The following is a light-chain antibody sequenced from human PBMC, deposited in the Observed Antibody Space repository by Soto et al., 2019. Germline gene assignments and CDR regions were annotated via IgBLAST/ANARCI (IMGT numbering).Light chain of an antibody. V-gene: IGKV1-39*01. CDR1: QNIRNY. Sequence: DIQMTQSPSSLSASVGDRVTITCRASQNIRNYLVWYQQKADKAPNLLIYDASSLQSGVPSRFSGSGSATDFTLIISSLQPEDFATYYCQQTYSIPLTFGQGTKVDI. CDR3: QQTYSIPLT. J-gene: IGKJ1*01. CDR2: DAS.